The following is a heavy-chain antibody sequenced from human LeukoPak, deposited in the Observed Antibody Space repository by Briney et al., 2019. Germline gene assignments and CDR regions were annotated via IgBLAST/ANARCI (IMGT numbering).Heavy chain of an antibody. D-gene: IGHD2-2*01. CDR1: GDSISSANYY. CDR2: IYFSGSP. CDR3: ARDSCSSTSCRKKFDN. J-gene: IGHJ4*02. V-gene: IGHV4-39*07. Sequence: SETLSLTCTVSGDSISSANYYGGWVRQPPGKGLEWIGSIYFSGSPYYNPSLKSRVTISVETSTVQFSLKLSSVTAAATAVYYCARDSCSSTSCRKKFDNWGQGTLVTVSS.